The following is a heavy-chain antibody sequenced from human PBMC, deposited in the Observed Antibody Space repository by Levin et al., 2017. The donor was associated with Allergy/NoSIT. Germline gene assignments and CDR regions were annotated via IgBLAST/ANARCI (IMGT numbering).Heavy chain of an antibody. CDR2: IIPIFGTA. CDR1: GGTFSSYA. CDR3: ARDLPDDFWSGYSTYDAFDI. Sequence: SVKVSCKASGGTFSSYAISWVRQAPGQGLEWMGGIIPIFGTANYAQKFQGRVTITADKSTSTAYMELSSLRSEDTAVYYCARDLPDDFWSGYSTYDAFDIWGQGTMVTVSS. J-gene: IGHJ3*02. V-gene: IGHV1-69*06. D-gene: IGHD3-3*01.